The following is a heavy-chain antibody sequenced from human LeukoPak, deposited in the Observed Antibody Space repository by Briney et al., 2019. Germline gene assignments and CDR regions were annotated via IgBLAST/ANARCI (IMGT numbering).Heavy chain of an antibody. V-gene: IGHV3-11*04. Sequence: GGSLRLSCAASGFTFSDYFMTWIRQAPGKGLEWVSYISGSGSNKYYADSVKGRFTISRDNAKNSLYLQMNSLKVEDTAVYYCATSQSSVAGIVGDWGQGTLVTVSS. CDR2: ISGSGSNK. CDR3: ATSQSSVAGIVGD. CDR1: GFTFSDYF. D-gene: IGHD6-19*01. J-gene: IGHJ4*02.